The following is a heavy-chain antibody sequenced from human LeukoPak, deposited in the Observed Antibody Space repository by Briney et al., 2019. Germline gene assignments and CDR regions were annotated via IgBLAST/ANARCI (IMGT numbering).Heavy chain of an antibody. Sequence: GGSLRLSCAASGFTFDDYTMHWVRQAPGKGLEWVSLINWDGGNTYYADSVKGRFTISRDNSKNSLYLQMNSLRTEDTALYYCAKDSGSANSGFYPDYWGQGTLVTVSS. CDR3: AKDSGSANSGFYPDY. J-gene: IGHJ4*02. CDR1: GFTFDDYT. D-gene: IGHD3-22*01. CDR2: INWDGGNT. V-gene: IGHV3-43*01.